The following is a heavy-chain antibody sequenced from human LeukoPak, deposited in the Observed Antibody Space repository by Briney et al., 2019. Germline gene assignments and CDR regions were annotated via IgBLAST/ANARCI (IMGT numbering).Heavy chain of an antibody. CDR2: IGTTGDT. CDR1: GFTFTTYD. V-gene: IGHV3-13*01. Sequence: PGGSLRLSCAASGFTFTTYDMHWVRQATGKGLEWVSAIGTTGDTYYPGSVKGRFTISRENAKNSLYLQMNSLRAGGTAVYYCARGGSSGWFMDYYYYYMDVWGKGTTVTVSS. J-gene: IGHJ6*03. D-gene: IGHD6-19*01. CDR3: ARGGSSGWFMDYYYYYMDV.